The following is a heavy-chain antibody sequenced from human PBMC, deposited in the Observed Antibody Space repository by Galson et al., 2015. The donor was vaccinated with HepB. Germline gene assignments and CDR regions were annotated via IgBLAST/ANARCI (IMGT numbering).Heavy chain of an antibody. CDR1: GFTFSSYV. Sequence: SLRLSCAASGFTFSSYVMYWVRQAPGKGLEYVSAINTNARSTYYADSVKGRFTISRDNAKNTLYLQMSTLRAEDTGVYYCVKGVRSDSYYYNMDVWGQGTTVAVSS. J-gene: IGHJ6*02. V-gene: IGHV3-64D*06. CDR3: VKGVRSDSYYYNMDV. CDR2: INTNARST. D-gene: IGHD2-21*01.